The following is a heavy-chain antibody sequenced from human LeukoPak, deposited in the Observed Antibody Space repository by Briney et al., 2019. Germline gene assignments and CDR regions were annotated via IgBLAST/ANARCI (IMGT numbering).Heavy chain of an antibody. Sequence: SETLSLTCSVSGDSLSTYYWSWLRQPPGKEREWMGYVYYSGSTDYNPSLKSRVTISVDTSKKQFSLSLNSVTAADTAVYYCSASKPLWFRGLFDYWGQGTLVTVSS. V-gene: IGHV4-59*01. D-gene: IGHD3-10*01. J-gene: IGHJ4*02. CDR1: GDSLSTYY. CDR2: VYYSGST. CDR3: SASKPLWFRGLFDY.